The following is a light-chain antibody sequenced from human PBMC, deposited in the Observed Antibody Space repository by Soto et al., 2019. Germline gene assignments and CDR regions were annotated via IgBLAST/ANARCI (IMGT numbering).Light chain of an antibody. CDR2: ASD. J-gene: IGLJ1*01. CDR3: GSWDGSLNTYV. CDR1: SSNIGNYY. Sequence: QSVLTQPPSVSAAPGQKVTISCSGGSSNIGNYYVSWYQQLPGVAPKLLIFASDKRPSGIPDRFSGSQSGASCTLDITGLQTGDEADYYCGSWDGSLNTYVFGTGTKVTVL. V-gene: IGLV1-51*01.